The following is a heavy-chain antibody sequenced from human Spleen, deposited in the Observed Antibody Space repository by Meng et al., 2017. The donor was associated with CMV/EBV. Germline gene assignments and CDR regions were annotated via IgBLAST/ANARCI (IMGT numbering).Heavy chain of an antibody. CDR3: ARSSGSSGPTGGFDY. CDR1: GYPFIMYG. V-gene: IGHV1-18*01. CDR2: VSGCNGNT. D-gene: IGHD3-10*01. J-gene: IGHJ4*02. Sequence: SGYPFIMYGIDWVPRAPGQGLEWVGWVSGCNGNTEYERQFEGMVSMTTDTPTSSAYMELRSLRSDDTAVYYCARSSGSSGPTGGFDYWGLGTLVTVSS.